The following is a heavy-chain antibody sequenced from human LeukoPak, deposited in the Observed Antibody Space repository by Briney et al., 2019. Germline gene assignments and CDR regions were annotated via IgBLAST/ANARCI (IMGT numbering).Heavy chain of an antibody. CDR2: ISGSGGST. CDR3: AKSAYYCDSSGYFGYFDY. CDR1: GFTFSSYG. J-gene: IGHJ4*02. Sequence: GGSLRLSCAASGFTFSSYGMSWVRQAPRKGLEWVSAISGSGGSTYYADSVKGRFTISRDNSKNTLYLQMNSLRAEDTAVYYCAKSAYYCDSSGYFGYFDYWGQGTLVTVSS. D-gene: IGHD3-22*01. V-gene: IGHV3-23*01.